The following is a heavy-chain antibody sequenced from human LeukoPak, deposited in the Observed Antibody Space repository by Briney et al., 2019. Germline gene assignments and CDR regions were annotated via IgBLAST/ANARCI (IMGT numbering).Heavy chain of an antibody. V-gene: IGHV3-21*04. CDR3: AKERDAAA. CDR1: GFTFSSYS. Sequence: GGSLRLSCAASGFTFSSYSMNWVRQAPGKGLEWVSSISSSSSYIYYADSVKGRFTISRDNSKNTLYLQMNSLRAEDTAVYYCAKERDAAAWGQGTLVTVSS. D-gene: IGHD6-25*01. CDR2: ISSSSSYI. J-gene: IGHJ5*02.